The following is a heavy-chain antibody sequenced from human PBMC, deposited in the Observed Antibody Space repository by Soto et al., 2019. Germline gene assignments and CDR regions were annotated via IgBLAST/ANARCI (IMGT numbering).Heavy chain of an antibody. CDR1: VCTFSIYT. D-gene: IGHD3-10*01. Sequence: SLVNGYCKASVCTFSIYTISWGRQAHGQGLEWMGRIIPILGIANYAQKFQGRVTITADKSTSTAYMELSSLRSEDTAVYYCAREAYYYGSAAFFDYWGQGILVTVSS. CDR3: AREAYYYGSAAFFDY. V-gene: IGHV1-69*04. CDR2: IIPILGIA. J-gene: IGHJ4*02.